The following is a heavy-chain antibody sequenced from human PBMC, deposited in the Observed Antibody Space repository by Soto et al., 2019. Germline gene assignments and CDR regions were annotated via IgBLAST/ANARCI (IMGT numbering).Heavy chain of an antibody. CDR3: ASGYLGV. CDR2: IGSGSNTI. CDR1: GFSFSSYS. D-gene: IGHD5-18*01. V-gene: IGHV3-48*02. Sequence: PGGSLRLSCAASGFSFSSYSMNWVRQAPGKGLECISYIGSGSNTIYYADSVKGRFTISRDNAKNSLYLQMNSLRDEDTAVYYRASGYLGVWGQGTTVTVSS. J-gene: IGHJ6*02.